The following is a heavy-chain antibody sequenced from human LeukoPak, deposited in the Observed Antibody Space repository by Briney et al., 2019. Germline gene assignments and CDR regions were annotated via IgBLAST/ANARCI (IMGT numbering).Heavy chain of an antibody. D-gene: IGHD1-7*01. V-gene: IGHV4-34*01. CDR3: ARRWNYGRYYYIDV. CDR2: INDGGTI. J-gene: IGHJ6*03. Sequence: SSETLSLTCAVYGGSFNIYYWSWIRQSPGKGLEWIGEINDGGTINYNPSLLSRVTISLDRSKNQFSLRLTSVTTTDTAVYYCARRWNYGRYYYIDVWGKGATVSVSS. CDR1: GGSFNIYY.